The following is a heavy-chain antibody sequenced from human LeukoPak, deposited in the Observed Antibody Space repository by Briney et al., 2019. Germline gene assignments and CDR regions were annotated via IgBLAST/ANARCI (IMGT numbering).Heavy chain of an antibody. D-gene: IGHD4-23*01. CDR2: VTGSGGST. CDR1: GFTFNNYA. CDR3: ARETTVVTSFDY. Sequence: GGSLRLSCAASGFTFNNYAMSWVRQAPGKGLEWVSGVTGSGGSTYYVNSVKGRFTISRDNSKNTLYLQMNTLRAEDTAVYYCARETTVVTSFDYWGQGTLVTVSS. V-gene: IGHV3-23*01. J-gene: IGHJ4*02.